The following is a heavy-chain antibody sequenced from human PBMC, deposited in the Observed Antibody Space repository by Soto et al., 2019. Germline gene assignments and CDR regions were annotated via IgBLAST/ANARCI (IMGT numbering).Heavy chain of an antibody. CDR2: ITPFSGDV. J-gene: IGHJ5*02. CDR3: ASGGAGCGPFTCELLYH. CDR1: GNTFTYRY. Sequence: QMQLVQSGAEVKKTGSTVTVSCKALGNTFTYRYLHWVRQAPGQALEWVGWITPFSGDVHYAQKLQERATITRDRSINTAYMRMSSLRSEDTAMYYCASGGAGCGPFTCELLYHWGQGTLVTGSA. V-gene: IGHV1-45*02. D-gene: IGHD1-26*01.